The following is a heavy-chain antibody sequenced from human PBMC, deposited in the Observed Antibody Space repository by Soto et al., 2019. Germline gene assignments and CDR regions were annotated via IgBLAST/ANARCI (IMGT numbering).Heavy chain of an antibody. CDR2: ISAYNGNT. V-gene: IGHV1-18*04. J-gene: IGHJ6*02. CDR3: ARVDSYCSSTSCYLGSYGMDV. CDR1: GYTFTSYG. Sequence: ASVKVSCKASGYTFTSYGISWVRQAPGQGLEWMGWISAYNGNTNYAQKLQGRVTVTTDTSTSTAYMELRSLRSDDTAVYYCARVDSYCSSTSCYLGSYGMDVWGQGTTVTVSS. D-gene: IGHD2-2*01.